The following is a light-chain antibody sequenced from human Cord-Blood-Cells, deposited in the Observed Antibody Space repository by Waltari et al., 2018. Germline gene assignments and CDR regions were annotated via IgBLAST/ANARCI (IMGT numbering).Light chain of an antibody. V-gene: IGKV3-11*01. Sequence: EIVLTQSPATLSLSPGYRANLPCRASQSVSSYLAWYHQKPGQAPRLLIYDASNMATGIPARFSGSGSGTDFTLTISSLQPEDFAVYYCQHRSNWPITFGPGTKVDIK. CDR2: DAS. CDR1: QSVSSY. CDR3: QHRSNWPIT. J-gene: IGKJ3*01.